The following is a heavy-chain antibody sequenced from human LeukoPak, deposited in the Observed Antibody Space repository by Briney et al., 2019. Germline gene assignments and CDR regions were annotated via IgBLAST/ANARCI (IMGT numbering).Heavy chain of an antibody. Sequence: ASVKVSCRASGYTFTSYSMNWVRQAPGQGLEWMGWINTNTGNPTYAQGFTGRFVFSLDTSVSAAYLQINSLKAEDTAFYYCARDDFAEAANFQHWGQGTLVTVSS. CDR3: ARDDFAEAANFQH. J-gene: IGHJ1*01. D-gene: IGHD3-3*01. CDR1: GYTFTSYS. CDR2: INTNTGNP. V-gene: IGHV7-4-1*02.